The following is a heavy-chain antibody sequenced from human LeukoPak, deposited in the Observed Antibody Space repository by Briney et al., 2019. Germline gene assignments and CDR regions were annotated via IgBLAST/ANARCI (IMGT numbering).Heavy chain of an antibody. Sequence: PSETLSLTCSVSGGSMSDSITWGCVRQPPGKGLEWLANIHDDGRTAPNPSLRSRLTISQDRSKNQFSLKVSSVTAADTAFYYCAKVLTAAGLDLWGQGILVTVSS. CDR1: GGSMSDSIT. CDR2: IHDDGRT. J-gene: IGHJ5*02. V-gene: IGHV4/OR15-8*01. D-gene: IGHD6-25*01. CDR3: AKVLTAAGLDL.